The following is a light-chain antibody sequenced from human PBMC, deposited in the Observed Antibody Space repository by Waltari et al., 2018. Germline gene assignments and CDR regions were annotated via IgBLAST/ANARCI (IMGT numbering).Light chain of an antibody. J-gene: IGLJ1*01. V-gene: IGLV3-21*02. CDR1: NIGSKS. CDR3: QLWDKSSDPPYV. CDR2: DDS. Sequence: SYVLTQPPSVSVAPGQTARMTCGANNIGSKSVHWYQKKPGQAPVPVVYDDSDRPSGIPERFSGSNAGRTATLTITRVEAGDEADYYCQLWDKSSDPPYVFGPGTKVTVL.